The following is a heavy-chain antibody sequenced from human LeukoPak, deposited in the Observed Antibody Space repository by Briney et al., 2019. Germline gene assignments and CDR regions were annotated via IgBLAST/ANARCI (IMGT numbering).Heavy chain of an antibody. CDR2: ISSSSSYI. CDR3: ARALMTTPPAFDY. CDR1: GFTFSSYS. Sequence: GGSLRLSCAASGFTFSSYSMNWVRQAPGKGLEWVSSISSSSSYIYYADSVKGRFTISRENAKNSLYLQMNSLRAEDTAVYYCARALMTTPPAFDYWGQGTLVTVSS. J-gene: IGHJ4*02. D-gene: IGHD4-11*01. V-gene: IGHV3-21*01.